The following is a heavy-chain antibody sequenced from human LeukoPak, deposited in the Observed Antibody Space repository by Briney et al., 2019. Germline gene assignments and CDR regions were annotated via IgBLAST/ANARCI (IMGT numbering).Heavy chain of an antibody. D-gene: IGHD4-17*01. CDR1: AVSISSACY. CDR3: AIVPPAYGDYVRAFDI. CDR2: IYFSGST. J-gene: IGHJ3*02. Sequence: PSQTLSLTCAVAAVSISSACYWSWIRQYPGKGLEWIGYIYFSGSTNYNPSLKHRDTITVDTSKNHYSLKLSSVTAADTAVYYCAIVPPAYGDYVRAFDIWGQGTKVTVSS. V-gene: IGHV4-31*11.